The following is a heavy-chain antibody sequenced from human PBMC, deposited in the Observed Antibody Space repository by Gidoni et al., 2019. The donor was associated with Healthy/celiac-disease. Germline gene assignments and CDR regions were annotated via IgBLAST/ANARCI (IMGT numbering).Heavy chain of an antibody. CDR2: ISGSGGST. J-gene: IGHJ3*02. CDR3: AKIPRYYYDSSGYYSAFDI. V-gene: IGHV3-23*01. Sequence: EVQLLESGGGLVQPGGSLRLSCAASGFPFSRYAMRGVRQAPGKGLEWVSAISGSGGSTYYADSVKGRFTISRDKSKNTLYLQMNSLRAEDTAVYYCAKIPRYYYDSSGYYSAFDIWGQGTMVTVSS. D-gene: IGHD3-22*01. CDR1: GFPFSRYA.